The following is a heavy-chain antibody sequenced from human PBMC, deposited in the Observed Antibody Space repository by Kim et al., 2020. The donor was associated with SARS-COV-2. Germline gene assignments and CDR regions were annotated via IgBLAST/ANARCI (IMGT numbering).Heavy chain of an antibody. V-gene: IGHV4-61*01. CDR1: GGSVSSGSYY. D-gene: IGHD3-10*01. CDR2: IYYSGST. Sequence: SETLSLTCTVSGGSVSSGSYYWSWIRQPPGKGLEWIGYIYYSGSTNYNPSLKSRVTISVDTSKNQFSLKLSSVTAADTAVYYCARDSGGRIHSLDYWGQGTLVTVSS. J-gene: IGHJ4*02. CDR3: ARDSGGRIHSLDY.